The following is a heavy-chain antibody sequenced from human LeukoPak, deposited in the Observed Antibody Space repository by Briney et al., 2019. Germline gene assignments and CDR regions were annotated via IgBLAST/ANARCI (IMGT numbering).Heavy chain of an antibody. CDR3: ARDNDLLRYFDWPLDY. CDR1: GFTLSSYS. CDR2: ISSSSSYI. Sequence: GGSLRLSCAASGFTLSSYSMNWVRQAPGKGLEWVSSISSSSSYIYYADSVKGRFTISRDNAKNSLYLQMNSLRAEDTAVYYCARDNDLLRYFDWPLDYWGQGTLVTVSS. V-gene: IGHV3-21*01. J-gene: IGHJ4*02. D-gene: IGHD3-9*01.